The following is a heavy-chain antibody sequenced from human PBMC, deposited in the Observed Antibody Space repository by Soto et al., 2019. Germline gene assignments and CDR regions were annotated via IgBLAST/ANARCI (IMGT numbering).Heavy chain of an antibody. J-gene: IGHJ4*02. D-gene: IGHD3-10*01. CDR1: GGSFSGYY. Sequence: ASETLSLTCAVYGGSFSGYYWSWIRQPPGKGLEWIGEIILSGSTNYNPSLKSRVTISVDTSKNQFSLKLSSVTAADTAVYYCARGNYYGSGSYDCWGQGTLVTVSS. CDR2: IILSGST. CDR3: ARGNYYGSGSYDC. V-gene: IGHV4-34*01.